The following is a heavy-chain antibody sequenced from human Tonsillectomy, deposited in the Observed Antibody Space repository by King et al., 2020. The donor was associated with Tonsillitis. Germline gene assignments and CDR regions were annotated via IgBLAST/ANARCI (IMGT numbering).Heavy chain of an antibody. Sequence: QLVQSGAEVKKPGASVKVSCKASGYTFTTYYMHWVRQAPGQGLEWMGIINPSGGSTSYAQKFQGRVTMTRDTSTTTVYMELSSLGSEDTAVYYCELGGGYFDLWGRGTLVTVSS. CDR3: ELGGGYFDL. V-gene: IGHV1-46*01. J-gene: IGHJ2*01. D-gene: IGHD1-26*01. CDR1: GYTFTTYY. CDR2: INPSGGST.